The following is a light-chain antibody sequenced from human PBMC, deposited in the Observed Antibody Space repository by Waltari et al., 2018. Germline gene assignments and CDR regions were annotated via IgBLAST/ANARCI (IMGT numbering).Light chain of an antibody. CDR3: QQYHTLYT. CDR2: KAS. V-gene: IGKV1-5*03. J-gene: IGKJ2*01. Sequence: IHITQSPSPLSASVFDSVTITCRASQCISHWLVWYLQKPGHAPKLLIYKASSIERGVPSRFSGSGSGTEFTLTISSLQPDDFATYYCQQYHTLYTFGQGTKLEI. CDR1: QCISHW.